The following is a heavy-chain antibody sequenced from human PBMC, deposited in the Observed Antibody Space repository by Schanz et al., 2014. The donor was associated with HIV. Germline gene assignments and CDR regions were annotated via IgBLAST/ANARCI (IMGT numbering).Heavy chain of an antibody. Sequence: QVQLVESGGGVVQPGRSLRLSCAASGFTFSTSGMHWVRQVPARGLEWVAMIWYDGSNKFYADSGKGRFTISRDNSKNTLFLQMNSLRAEDTAVYYCARALGRFRLYHLDYWGQGTLVTVSS. J-gene: IGHJ4*02. V-gene: IGHV3-33*01. CDR3: ARALGRFRLYHLDY. CDR2: IWYDGSNK. CDR1: GFTFSTSG. D-gene: IGHD3-16*01.